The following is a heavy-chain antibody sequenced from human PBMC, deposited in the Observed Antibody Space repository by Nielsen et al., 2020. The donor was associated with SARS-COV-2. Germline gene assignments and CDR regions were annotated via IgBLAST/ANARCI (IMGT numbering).Heavy chain of an antibody. Sequence: SETLSLTCIVSGGSISSSSYYWGWIRQPPGKGLEWIGTIYYSGSTNYNPSLKSRVTISVDTSKNQFSLKLSSVTAADTAVYYCARDSCSGGSCFYYYYGMDVWGQGTTVTVSS. CDR2: IYYSGST. CDR1: GGSISSSSYY. J-gene: IGHJ6*02. V-gene: IGHV4-39*07. CDR3: ARDSCSGGSCFYYYYGMDV. D-gene: IGHD2-15*01.